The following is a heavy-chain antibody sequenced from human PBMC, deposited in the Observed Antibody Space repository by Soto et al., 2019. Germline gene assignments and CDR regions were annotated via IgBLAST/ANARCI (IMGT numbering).Heavy chain of an antibody. CDR2: IRHDGSKK. CDR3: GIGDVSYGNYYASDY. V-gene: IGHV3-33*01. CDR1: GFTFSDYG. J-gene: IGHJ4*02. Sequence: VELVESGGGVVQPGMSLRLSCAASGFTFSDYGMHWVRQAPGKGLEWVAVIRHDGSKKYYADSVRSRFTISRDNSKNAVYLQMDSLRAEDTAMYYCGIGDVSYGNYYASDYWGQGTLVTVSS. D-gene: IGHD3-16*01.